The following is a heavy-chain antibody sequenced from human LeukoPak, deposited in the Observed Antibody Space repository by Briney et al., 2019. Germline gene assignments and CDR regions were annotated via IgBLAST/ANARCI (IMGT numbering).Heavy chain of an antibody. V-gene: IGHV1-2*02. CDR1: GYTFTGYY. J-gene: IGHJ3*02. CDR3: ASSSPEILPGIIAVASDAFDI. Sequence: ASVKVSCKASGYTFTGYYMHWVRQAPGQGLEWMGWINPNSGGTNYAQKFQGRVTMTRDTSISTAYMELSSLRSDDTAVYYCASSSPEILPGIIAVASDAFDIWGQGTMVTVSS. D-gene: IGHD6-19*01. CDR2: INPNSGGT.